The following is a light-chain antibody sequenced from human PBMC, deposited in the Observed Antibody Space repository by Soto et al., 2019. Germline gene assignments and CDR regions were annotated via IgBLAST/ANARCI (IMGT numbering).Light chain of an antibody. CDR3: QQRSNSWT. CDR2: DAS. V-gene: IGKV3-11*01. CDR1: QTVNIY. Sequence: EIVLTQSPATLSLSPGERATLSCRASQTVNIYLAWYQQKPGQAPRLLIYDASNRATGIPARFTGSGSATDFTLTISSLEREDFAVYYCQQRSNSWTFGQGTKVEVK. J-gene: IGKJ1*01.